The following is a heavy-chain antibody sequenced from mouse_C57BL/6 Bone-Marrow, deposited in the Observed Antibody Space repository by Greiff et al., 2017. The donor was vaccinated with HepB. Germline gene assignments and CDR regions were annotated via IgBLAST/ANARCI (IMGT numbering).Heavy chain of an antibody. Sequence: LVESGPELVKPGASVKISCKASGYAFSSSWMNWVKQRPGKGLEWIGRIYPGDGDTNYNGKFKGKAILTADKSSSTAYMQLSSLTSEDSAVYFCAREGGYDYEYFDYWGQGTTLTVSS. CDR1: GYAFSSSW. J-gene: IGHJ2*01. CDR3: AREGGYDYEYFDY. V-gene: IGHV1-82*01. D-gene: IGHD2-4*01. CDR2: IYPGDGDT.